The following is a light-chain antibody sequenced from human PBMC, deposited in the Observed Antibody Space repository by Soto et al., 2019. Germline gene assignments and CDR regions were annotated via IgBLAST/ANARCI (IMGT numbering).Light chain of an antibody. CDR3: QQYDNLPLT. J-gene: IGKJ4*01. V-gene: IGKV1-33*01. CDR1: QDISNY. Sequence: QMTQSPTTLSASVGDRVTITCQASQDISNYLNWYQQKPGKAPKLLIYDASNLETGVPSRFSGSGSGTDFTFTISSLQPEDIATYYCQQYDNLPLTFGGGTKVDIK. CDR2: DAS.